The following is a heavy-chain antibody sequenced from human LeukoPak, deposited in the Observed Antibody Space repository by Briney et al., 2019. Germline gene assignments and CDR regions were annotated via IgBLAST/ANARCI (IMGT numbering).Heavy chain of an antibody. CDR1: GFTFSSYG. Sequence: GGSLRLSCAASGFTFSSYGMHWVRQAPGKGLEWVAFISYDGSYTYYADSVKGRFTISRDNSKNTLYLQMNSLRPEDTAVYYCAKDELVRFVGAFDIWGQGTVVTVSS. J-gene: IGHJ3*02. CDR2: ISYDGSYT. CDR3: AKDELVRFVGAFDI. D-gene: IGHD6-13*01. V-gene: IGHV3-30*18.